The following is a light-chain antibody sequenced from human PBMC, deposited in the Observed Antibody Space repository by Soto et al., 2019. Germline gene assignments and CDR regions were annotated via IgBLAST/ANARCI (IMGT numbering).Light chain of an antibody. CDR1: QDIRDD. V-gene: IGKV1-6*01. CDR2: GVS. CDR3: LQDYNYPIT. J-gene: IGKJ4*01. Sequence: IQVTQAPSSLSASVGDRVTITCRASQDIRDDLGWYQQKPGKAPRLVIYGVSHLQSGVPSRFSGSGFGTDFSLTISSLQPEDSATYYCLQDYNYPITFGGGTKVDIK.